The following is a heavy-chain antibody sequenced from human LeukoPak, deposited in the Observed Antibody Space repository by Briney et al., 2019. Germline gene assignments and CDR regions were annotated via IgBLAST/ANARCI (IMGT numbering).Heavy chain of an antibody. CDR3: ARGPHDYGDPADYYYYYMDV. CDR2: ISSSSSYI. Sequence: GGSLRLSCAASGFTFSSYSMNWVRQAPGKGLEWVSSISSSSSYIYYADSVKGRFTISRDNAKNSLYLQMNSLRAEDTDVYYCARGPHDYGDPADYYYYYMDVWGKGTTVTVSS. V-gene: IGHV3-21*01. CDR1: GFTFSSYS. J-gene: IGHJ6*03. D-gene: IGHD4-17*01.